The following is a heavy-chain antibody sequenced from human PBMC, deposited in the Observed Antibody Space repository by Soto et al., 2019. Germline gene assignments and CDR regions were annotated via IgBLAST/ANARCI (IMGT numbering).Heavy chain of an antibody. CDR1: GFTFSSYA. J-gene: IGHJ4*02. CDR3: AKSGHYYDSSGYYFFDY. Sequence: PGGSLRLSCAASGFTFSSYAMSWVRQAPGKGLEWASAISGSGGSTYYADSVKGRFTISRDNSKNTLYLQMNSLRAEDTAVYYCAKSGHYYDSSGYYFFDYWGQGTLVTVSS. CDR2: ISGSGGST. V-gene: IGHV3-23*01. D-gene: IGHD3-22*01.